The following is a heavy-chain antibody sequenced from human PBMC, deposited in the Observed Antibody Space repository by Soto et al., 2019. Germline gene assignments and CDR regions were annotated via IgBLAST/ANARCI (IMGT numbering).Heavy chain of an antibody. Sequence: GSLRLSCAASGFTFSSYGMHWVRQAPGKGLEWVAVISYDGSNKYYADSVKGRFTISRDNSKNTLYLQMNSLRAEETAVYYCAKDGLPGYYDFWSGYYIRGVGYYFDYWGQGTLVTVSS. CDR2: ISYDGSNK. CDR1: GFTFSSYG. J-gene: IGHJ4*02. D-gene: IGHD3-3*01. V-gene: IGHV3-30*18. CDR3: AKDGLPGYYDFWSGYYIRGVGYYFDY.